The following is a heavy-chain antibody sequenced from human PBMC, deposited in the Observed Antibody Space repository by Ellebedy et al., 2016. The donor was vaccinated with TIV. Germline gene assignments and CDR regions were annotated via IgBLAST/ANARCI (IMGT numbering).Heavy chain of an antibody. Sequence: GSLRLSCAVYGGSFSGYYWSWIRQPPGKGLEWIGEINQSGRTNYNPSLKRRVTISVDTSKNQFSLKLNSGTAADTAVYFCARVGLRFGELSTWKWFDPWGQGTLVTVSS. D-gene: IGHD3-10*01. CDR3: ARVGLRFGELSTWKWFDP. J-gene: IGHJ5*02. CDR1: GGSFSGYY. V-gene: IGHV4-34*01. CDR2: INQSGRT.